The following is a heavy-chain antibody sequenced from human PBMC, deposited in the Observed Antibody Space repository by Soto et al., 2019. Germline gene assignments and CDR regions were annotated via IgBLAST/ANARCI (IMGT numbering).Heavy chain of an antibody. Sequence: LKISCKGSGYSFAGYWITWVRQKPWKGLEWMGRIDPGDSQTYYSPSFRGHVTISVTKSITTVFLQWSSLRASDTAMYYCARQIYDSDTGPNFQYYFDSWGQGTPVTVSS. J-gene: IGHJ4*02. CDR1: GYSFAGYW. CDR3: ARQIYDSDTGPNFQYYFDS. D-gene: IGHD3-22*01. V-gene: IGHV5-10-1*01. CDR2: IDPGDSQT.